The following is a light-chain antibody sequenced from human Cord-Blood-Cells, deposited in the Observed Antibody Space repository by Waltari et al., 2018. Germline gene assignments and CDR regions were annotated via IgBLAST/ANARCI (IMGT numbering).Light chain of an antibody. CDR3: MIWHSSAWV. J-gene: IGLJ3*02. CDR2: YKSDSDK. V-gene: IGLV5-45*02. Sequence: QAVLTQPSSLSASPGASASLTCPLRSGINVGTYRISWYQQKPGSPPQYLLRYKSDSDKQQGSGVPSLISGSKDASANAGILLSSGLQSEDEADYYCMIWHSSAWVFGGGTKLTVL. CDR1: SGINVGTYR.